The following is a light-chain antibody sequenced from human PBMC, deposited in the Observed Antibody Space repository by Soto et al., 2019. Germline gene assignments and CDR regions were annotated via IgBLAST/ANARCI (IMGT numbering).Light chain of an antibody. V-gene: IGLV2-14*01. CDR2: AVS. Sequence: QSALTQPASVSGSPGQSITISCTGTSSDVGLYDYVSWYQQHPGKAPQLMIYAVSNRPSGVSNRFSASKSGNTASLFISGLQPEHEADYYCSSYNSDSSYVFGSGTKVTVL. CDR3: SSYNSDSSYV. J-gene: IGLJ1*01. CDR1: SSDVGLYDY.